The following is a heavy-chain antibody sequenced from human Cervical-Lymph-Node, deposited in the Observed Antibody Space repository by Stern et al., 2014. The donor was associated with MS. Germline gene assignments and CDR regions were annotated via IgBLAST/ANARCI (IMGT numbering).Heavy chain of an antibody. J-gene: IGHJ4*02. CDR1: GGTFSTHA. Sequence: QLVQSGAEVKKPGSSVKVSCRSSGGTFSTHAISWVRQAPGQGLERLGRIIPLLDTTDYAQRFQGRLTIDADESTDTAYMELRSLTPDDTAVYYCAREKSDCSGGSCFSSLDYWGQGTLVTVSS. D-gene: IGHD2-15*01. CDR2: IIPLLDTT. CDR3: AREKSDCSGGSCFSSLDY. V-gene: IGHV1-69*11.